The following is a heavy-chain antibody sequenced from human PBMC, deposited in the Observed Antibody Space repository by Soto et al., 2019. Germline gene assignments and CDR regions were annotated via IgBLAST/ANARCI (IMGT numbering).Heavy chain of an antibody. J-gene: IGHJ6*03. CDR3: ARIRRAAAAEYYYYYYMDV. Sequence: PGGSLRLSCAASGFTFSGYSLNWVRQAPGKGLEWVSFLSSDSSAIYYADSVKGRFTISRDNAKNSLFLHMNSLRAEDTAVYYCARIRRAAAAEYYYYYYMDVWGKGTTVTVSS. CDR2: LSSDSSAI. V-gene: IGHV3-48*01. CDR1: GFTFSGYS. D-gene: IGHD6-13*01.